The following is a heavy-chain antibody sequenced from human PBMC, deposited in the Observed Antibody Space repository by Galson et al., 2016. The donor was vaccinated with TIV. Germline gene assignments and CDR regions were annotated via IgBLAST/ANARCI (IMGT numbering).Heavy chain of an antibody. J-gene: IGHJ4*02. CDR1: GGSFSSYD. V-gene: IGHV1-69*04. D-gene: IGHD3-3*02. CDR2: INPAVGLI. CDR3: SSASHLVPTVHHY. Sequence: SVKVSCKASGGSFSSYDISWLRQIPGQGFEWMGRINPAVGLIKYAERFQGRFTITAAYMELSSLRSEGTAVYYCSSASHLVPTVHHYWGQGTLVTVSS.